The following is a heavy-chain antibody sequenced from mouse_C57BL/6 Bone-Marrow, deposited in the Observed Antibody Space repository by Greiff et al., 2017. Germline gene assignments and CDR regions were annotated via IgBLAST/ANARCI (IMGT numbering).Heavy chain of an antibody. V-gene: IGHV8-12*01. CDR2: IYWDDDK. Sequence: QVTLKESGPGILQSSQTLSLTCSFSGFSLSTSGMGVSWIRQPSGKGLEWLAHIYWDDDKRYNPSLKSRLTISKDTSRNQVFLKITSVDTADTATYYCARELGLYWYFDVWGTGTTVTVSS. CDR1: GFSLSTSGMG. J-gene: IGHJ1*03. CDR3: ARELGLYWYFDV. D-gene: IGHD4-1*01.